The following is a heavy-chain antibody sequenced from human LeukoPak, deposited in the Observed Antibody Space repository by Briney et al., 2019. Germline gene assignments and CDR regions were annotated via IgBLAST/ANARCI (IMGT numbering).Heavy chain of an antibody. D-gene: IGHD3-10*01. CDR2: IYPDDSDT. V-gene: IGHV5-51*01. CDR1: DYSFTNYW. Sequence: GESLKISCKGSDYSFTNYWIGWARQMPGKGLEWMGVIYPDDSDTRYSPSFRGHVTISADKSISTAYLQWSSLKASDTAMYYCARHVHGGYYDGMDVWGQGTPVTVSS. CDR3: ARHVHGGYYDGMDV. J-gene: IGHJ6*02.